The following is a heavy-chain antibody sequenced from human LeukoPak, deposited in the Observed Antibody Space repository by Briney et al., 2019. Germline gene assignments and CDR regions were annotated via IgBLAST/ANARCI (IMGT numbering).Heavy chain of an antibody. J-gene: IGHJ4*02. CDR2: IRSTGAGGNT. Sequence: PGGSLRLSCAASGFTFSNYDMNWVRQAPGKGLEWVSSIRSTGAGGNTYSADSVKGRFTTSRDDSKSTLFLQMDSLTAEDTAVYYCTRNGGGLGYWGQGALVTVSS. D-gene: IGHD3-16*01. CDR3: TRNGGGLGY. V-gene: IGHV3-23*01. CDR1: GFTFSNYD.